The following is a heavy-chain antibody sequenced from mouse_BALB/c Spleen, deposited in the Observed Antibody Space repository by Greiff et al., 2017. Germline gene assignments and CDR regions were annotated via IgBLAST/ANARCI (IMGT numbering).Heavy chain of an antibody. D-gene: IGHD1-1*01. CDR1: GFTFSDYY. Sequence: EVMLVESGGGLVKPGGSLKLSCAASGFTFSDYYMYWVRQTPEKRLEWVATISDGGSYTYYPDSVKGRFTISRDNAKNNLYLQMSSLKSEDTAMYYCASLYCGSSYRAMDYWGQGTSVTVSS. J-gene: IGHJ4*01. CDR3: ASLYCGSSYRAMDY. CDR2: ISDGGSYT. V-gene: IGHV5-4*02.